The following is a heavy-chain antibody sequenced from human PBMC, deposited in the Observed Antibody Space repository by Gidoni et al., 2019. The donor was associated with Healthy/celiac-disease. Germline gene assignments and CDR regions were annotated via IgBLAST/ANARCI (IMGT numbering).Heavy chain of an antibody. Sequence: QVQLQESAPGLVKPSQTLSLTCTVSGGSISSGSYSWSWIRQPAGKGLEWIGRIYTSGSTNYNPSLKSRVTISVETSKNQFSRKLSSVTAADTAVYYCAGNWGRGWFDPGGQGTLVTVSS. V-gene: IGHV4-61*02. CDR1: GGSISSGSYS. CDR3: AGNWGRGWFDP. J-gene: IGHJ5*02. D-gene: IGHD7-27*01. CDR2: IYTSGST.